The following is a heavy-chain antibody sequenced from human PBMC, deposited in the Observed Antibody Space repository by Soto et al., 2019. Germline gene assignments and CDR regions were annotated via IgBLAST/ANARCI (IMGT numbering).Heavy chain of an antibody. CDR3: AHRQTYCGGDCYSGFDY. CDR1: GFSLSTSGVG. CDR2: IYWDDDK. Sequence: QITLKESGPTLVKPTQTLTLTCTFSGFSLSTSGVGVGWIRQPPGKALEWLALIYWDDDKRYSPSLKSRLTITKDTSKNQVVLTMTTMDPVDTATYSCAHRQTYCGGDCYSGFDYWGQGTLVTVSS. V-gene: IGHV2-5*02. J-gene: IGHJ4*02. D-gene: IGHD2-21*02.